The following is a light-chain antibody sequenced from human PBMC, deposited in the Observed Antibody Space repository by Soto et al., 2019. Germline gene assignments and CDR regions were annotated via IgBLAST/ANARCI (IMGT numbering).Light chain of an antibody. CDR2: DAS. CDR1: QDISNY. V-gene: IGKV1-33*01. J-gene: IGKJ3*01. Sequence: DIQMTQSPSSLSASVGDRVTITCQASQDISNYLNWYQQKPGKAPKLLIYDASNSETGVPSRFSGRGSGTAFTITISSLQPEDIATYYCQQYDNLPPFTFGPGTKVDIK. CDR3: QQYDNLPPFT.